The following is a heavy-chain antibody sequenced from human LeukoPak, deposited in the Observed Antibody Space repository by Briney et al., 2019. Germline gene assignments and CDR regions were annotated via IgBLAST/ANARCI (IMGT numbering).Heavy chain of an antibody. V-gene: IGHV4-30-4*08. CDR1: GGSISSGDYY. J-gene: IGHJ4*02. Sequence: PSGTLSLTCTVSGGSISSGDYYWSWIRQPPGKGLEWIGYIYYSGSTYYNPSLKSRVTISVDTSKNQFSLKLSSVTAADTAVYYCARDSIKNYCSSTSCYPHWGQGTLVTVSS. D-gene: IGHD2-2*01. CDR3: ARDSIKNYCSSTSCYPH. CDR2: IYYSGST.